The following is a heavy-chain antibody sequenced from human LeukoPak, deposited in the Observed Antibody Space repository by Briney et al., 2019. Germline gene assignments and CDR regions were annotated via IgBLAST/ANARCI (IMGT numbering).Heavy chain of an antibody. CDR3: ARARRFVDY. D-gene: IGHD3-16*01. Sequence: GGSLRLSCAASGFTFSSYGMHWVRQAPGKGLEWVAVISYDGSNKYYADSVKGRFTISRDNSKNTLYLQMNSLRAEDTAVYYCARARRFVDYWGQGTLVTVSS. CDR2: ISYDGSNK. J-gene: IGHJ4*02. V-gene: IGHV3-30*03. CDR1: GFTFSSYG.